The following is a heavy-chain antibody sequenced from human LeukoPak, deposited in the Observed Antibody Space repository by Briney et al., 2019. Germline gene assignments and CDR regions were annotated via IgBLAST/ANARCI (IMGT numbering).Heavy chain of an antibody. D-gene: IGHD3-10*01. J-gene: IGHJ6*03. CDR2: IIPIFGTA. CDR3: ASRYGSGSHYNYYYYYYMDV. V-gene: IGHV1-69*05. Sequence: GSSVKVSCKASGGTFSSYAISWVRQAPGQGLESMGGIIPIFGTANYAQKFQGRVTITTDESTSTAYMELSSLRSEDTAVYYCASRYGSGSHYNYYYYYYMDVWGKGTTVTVSS. CDR1: GGTFSSYA.